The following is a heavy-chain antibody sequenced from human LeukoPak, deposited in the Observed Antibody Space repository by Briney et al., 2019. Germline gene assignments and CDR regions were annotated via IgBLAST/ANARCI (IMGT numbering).Heavy chain of an antibody. Sequence: SVKVSCKASGGTFSSYAISWVRQAPGQGLEWMGRIIPILGIANYAQKFQGRVTITADKSTSTVYMELSSLRSEDTAVYYCARDGQGATRDWYFDLWGRGTLVTVSS. CDR3: ARDGQGATRDWYFDL. V-gene: IGHV1-69*04. CDR1: GGTFSSYA. D-gene: IGHD1-26*01. J-gene: IGHJ2*01. CDR2: IIPILGIA.